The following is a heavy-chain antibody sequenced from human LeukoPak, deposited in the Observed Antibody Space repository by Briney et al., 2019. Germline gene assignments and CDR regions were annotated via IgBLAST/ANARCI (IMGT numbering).Heavy chain of an antibody. CDR2: IHSSGGT. CDR3: ATLSVDTAMAPVDY. J-gene: IGHJ4*02. V-gene: IGHV4-4*07. CDR1: GGSITSYY. Sequence: PSETLSLTCTVSGGSITSYYWTYIRQPAGKGLEWIGRIHSSGGTNYSPSLKSRVTMSLDTSKNQFSLNLSSVTAADTAVYYCATLSVDTAMAPVDYWGQGTLVTVSS. D-gene: IGHD5-18*01.